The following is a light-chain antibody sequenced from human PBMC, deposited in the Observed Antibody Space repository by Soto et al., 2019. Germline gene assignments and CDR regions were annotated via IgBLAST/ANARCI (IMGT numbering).Light chain of an antibody. CDR2: DAS. J-gene: IGKJ4*01. CDR3: QQRSNWPLT. Sequence: EIVLTQSPATLSLSPGERATLSCRASQSVSSYLAWHQQKPGQAPRLLIYDASNRATGIPARFSGSGSGTDFTLTISSLEPEDFAVYYCQQRSNWPLTFGGGTKVETK. V-gene: IGKV3-11*01. CDR1: QSVSSY.